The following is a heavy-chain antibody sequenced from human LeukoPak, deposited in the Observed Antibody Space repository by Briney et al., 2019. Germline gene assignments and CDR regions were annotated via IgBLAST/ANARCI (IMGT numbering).Heavy chain of an antibody. J-gene: IGHJ6*03. Sequence: PGGSLRLSCAASGFTFSSYSMNWVRQAPGKGLEWVSYISSSSSTIYYADSVKGRFTISRDNAKNSLYLQMNSLRAEDTAVYYCARETPNPTYYYYYMDVWGKGTTVTVSS. V-gene: IGHV3-48*01. CDR1: GFTFSSYS. CDR3: ARETPNPTYYYYYMDV. CDR2: ISSSSSTI.